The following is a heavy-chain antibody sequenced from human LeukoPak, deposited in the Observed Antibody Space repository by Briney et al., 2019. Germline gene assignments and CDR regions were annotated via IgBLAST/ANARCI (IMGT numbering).Heavy chain of an antibody. J-gene: IGHJ4*02. Sequence: PGTSLRLSCAASGISFSSHGMHWVRQAPGKGLEWVAVISYDGRNKYYADSVKGRFTISRDDSKNTLYLQMNSLRVEDAAVYYCAKGGVATVDYFDHWGQGTLVTVSS. CDR1: GISFSSHG. CDR3: AKGGVATVDYFDH. D-gene: IGHD5-12*01. V-gene: IGHV3-30*18. CDR2: ISYDGRNK.